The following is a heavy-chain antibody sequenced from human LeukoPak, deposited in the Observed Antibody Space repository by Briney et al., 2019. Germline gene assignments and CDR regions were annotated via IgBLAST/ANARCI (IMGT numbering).Heavy chain of an antibody. D-gene: IGHD6-13*01. CDR2: IYYSGST. J-gene: IGHJ6*04. CDR3: ASESLRQSYSSSWYKMDV. CDR1: GGSISSYY. Sequence: PSETLSLTCTVSGGSISSYYWSWIRQPPWKGLEWIGYIYYSGSTNHNPSLKSRVTISVDTSKNQFSLKLSSVTAADTAVYYCASESLRQSYSSSWYKMDVWGKGTTVTVSS. V-gene: IGHV4-59*01.